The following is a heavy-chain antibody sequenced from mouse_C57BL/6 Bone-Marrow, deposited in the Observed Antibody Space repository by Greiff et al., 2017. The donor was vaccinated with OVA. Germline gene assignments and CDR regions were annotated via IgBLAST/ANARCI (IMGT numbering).Heavy chain of an antibody. Sequence: EVQLVESGPGLVKPSQSLSLTCSVTGYSITSGYYWNWIRQFPGNKLEWMGYISYDGSNNYNPSLKNRISITRDTSKNQFFLKLNSVTTEDTATYYCARGYYGSYWYFDVWGTGTTVTVSS. CDR2: ISYDGSN. J-gene: IGHJ1*03. CDR3: ARGYYGSYWYFDV. CDR1: GYSITSGYY. V-gene: IGHV3-6*01. D-gene: IGHD1-1*01.